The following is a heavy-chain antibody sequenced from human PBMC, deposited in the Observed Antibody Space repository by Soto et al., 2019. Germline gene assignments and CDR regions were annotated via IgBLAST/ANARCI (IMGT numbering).Heavy chain of an antibody. CDR1: GGSISSYY. CDR3: ARVVWTNHIAARTYYYYGMDV. CDR2: IYYSGST. J-gene: IGHJ6*02. V-gene: IGHV4-59*01. Sequence: SETLSLTCTVSGGSISSYYWSWIRQPPGKGLEWIGYIYYSGSTNYNPSLKSRVTISVDTSKNQFSLKLSSVTAADTAVYYCARVVWTNHIAARTYYYYGMDVWGQGTTVTVSS. D-gene: IGHD6-13*01.